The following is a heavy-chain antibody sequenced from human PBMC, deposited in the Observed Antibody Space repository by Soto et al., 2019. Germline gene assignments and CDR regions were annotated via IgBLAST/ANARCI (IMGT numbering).Heavy chain of an antibody. CDR2: IYYSGST. D-gene: IGHD6-6*01. CDR1: GGSVSSGSYY. J-gene: IGHJ4*02. CDR3: AREYSSSSSFDY. V-gene: IGHV4-61*01. Sequence: SETLSLTCTVSGGSVSSGSYYWSWIRQPPGKGLEWIGYIYYSGSTNYNPSLKSRVTISVDTSKNQFSLKLGSVTAADTAVYYCAREYSSSSSFDYWGQGTLVTVSS.